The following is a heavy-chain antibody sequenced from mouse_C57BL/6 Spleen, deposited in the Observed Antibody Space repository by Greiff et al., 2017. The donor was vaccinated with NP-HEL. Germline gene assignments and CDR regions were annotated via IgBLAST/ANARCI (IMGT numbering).Heavy chain of an antibody. J-gene: IGHJ3*01. V-gene: IGHV1-42*01. Sequence: VQLQQSGPELVKPGASVKISCKASGYSFTGYYMNWVKQSPEKSLEWIGEINPSTGGTTYNQKFKAKATLTVDKSSSTAYMQLKSLTSEDSAVYYCARIFDYYGSSPSWFAYWGQGTLVTVSA. CDR3: ARIFDYYGSSPSWFAY. D-gene: IGHD1-1*01. CDR2: INPSTGGT. CDR1: GYSFTGYY.